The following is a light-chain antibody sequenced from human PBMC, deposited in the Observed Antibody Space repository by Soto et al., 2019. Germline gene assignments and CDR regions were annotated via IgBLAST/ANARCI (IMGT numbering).Light chain of an antibody. CDR1: VINT. J-gene: IGLJ1*01. V-gene: IGLV1-44*01. CDR3: STWDDSLNGYV. Sequence: QSVVTQTPSASRTHGHRLSISFSGVVINTVHWYQQRPGTAPKLLIHSNNKRPSVVPYRSSVSKSGTAASLEISGLQSEDEADYYCSTWDDSLNGYVFGTRTKVTVL. CDR2: SNN.